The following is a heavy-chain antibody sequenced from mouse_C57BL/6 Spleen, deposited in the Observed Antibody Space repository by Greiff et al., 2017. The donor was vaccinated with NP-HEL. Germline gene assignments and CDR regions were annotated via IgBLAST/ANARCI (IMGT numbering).Heavy chain of an antibody. J-gene: IGHJ3*01. Sequence: QVQLKESGAELVRPGTSVKVSCKASGYAFTNYLIEWVKQRPGQGLEWIGVINPGSGGTNYNEKFKGKATLTADKSSSTAYMQLSSLTSEDSAVYFCARGRDAHYGFAYWGQGTLVTVSA. V-gene: IGHV1-54*01. CDR2: INPGSGGT. D-gene: IGHD1-1*01. CDR1: GYAFTNYL. CDR3: ARGRDAHYGFAY.